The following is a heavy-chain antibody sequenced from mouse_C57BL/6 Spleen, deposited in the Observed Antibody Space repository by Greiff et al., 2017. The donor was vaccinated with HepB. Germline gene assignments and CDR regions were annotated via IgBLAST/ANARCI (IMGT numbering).Heavy chain of an antibody. V-gene: IGHV1-54*01. CDR3: ARRGSMDY. CDR2: INPGSGGT. J-gene: IGHJ4*01. CDR1: GYAFTNYL. Sequence: QVQLQQSGAELVRPGPSVKVSCKASGYAFTNYLIEWVKQRPGQGLEWIGVINPGSGGTNYNEKFKGKATLTADKSSSTAYMQLSSLTSEDSAVYFCARRGSMDYWGQGTSVTVSS.